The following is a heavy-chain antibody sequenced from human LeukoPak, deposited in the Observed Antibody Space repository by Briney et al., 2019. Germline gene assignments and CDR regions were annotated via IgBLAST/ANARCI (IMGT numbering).Heavy chain of an antibody. D-gene: IGHD6-19*01. J-gene: IGHJ4*02. CDR2: IYSDGST. CDR3: AREAIVVAGYFDY. V-gene: IGHV3-53*01. CDR1: EFTVSRSY. Sequence: GGSLRLSCAATEFTVSRSYMTWVRQAPGKGLEWVSLIYSDGSTYYADSVKGRFTISRDNSKNTLYLQVNSLRAEDTAVYYCAREAIVVAGYFDYWGQGTLVTVSS.